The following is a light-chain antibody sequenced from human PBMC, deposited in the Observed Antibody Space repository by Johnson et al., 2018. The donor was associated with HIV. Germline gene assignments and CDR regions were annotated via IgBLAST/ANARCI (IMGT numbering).Light chain of an antibody. CDR1: SSDMGNYA. Sequence: QSILTQPPSVSAAPGQKVTISCSGSSSDMGNYAVSWYQQLPGTAPKLLIYENNKRPSGIPDRFSGSKSGTSATLGITGLQTGDEADYYCGTWHSALSGCGVFGTGTRVTVL. V-gene: IGLV1-51*02. J-gene: IGLJ1*01. CDR2: ENN. CDR3: GTWHSALSGCGV.